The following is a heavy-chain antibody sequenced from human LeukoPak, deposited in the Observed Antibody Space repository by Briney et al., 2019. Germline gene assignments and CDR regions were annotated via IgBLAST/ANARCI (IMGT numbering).Heavy chain of an antibody. CDR2: ISAYNGNT. Sequence: ASVKVSCKASGYTFTSYGISWVRQAPGQGLEWMGWISAYNGNTNYAQKFQGRVTMTRDMSTSTVYMELSSLRSEDTAVYYCARDYDYSNSNWFDPWGQGTLVTVSS. V-gene: IGHV1-18*01. CDR1: GYTFTSYG. J-gene: IGHJ5*02. D-gene: IGHD4-11*01. CDR3: ARDYDYSNSNWFDP.